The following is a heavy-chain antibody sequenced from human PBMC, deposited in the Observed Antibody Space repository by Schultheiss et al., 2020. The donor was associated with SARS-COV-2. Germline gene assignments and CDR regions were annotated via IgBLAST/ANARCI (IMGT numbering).Heavy chain of an antibody. J-gene: IGHJ4*02. V-gene: IGHV3-NL1*01. CDR3: AKDLQAESGFVYFDY. CDR2: IGTAGDT. Sequence: GGSLRLSCAASGFTFSSYGMHWVRQAPGKGLEWVSAIGTAGDTYYPGSVKGRFTISRDNSKNTLYLQMNSLRAEDTAVYYCAKDLQAESGFVYFDYWGQGTLVTVSS. D-gene: IGHD3-10*01. CDR1: GFTFSSYG.